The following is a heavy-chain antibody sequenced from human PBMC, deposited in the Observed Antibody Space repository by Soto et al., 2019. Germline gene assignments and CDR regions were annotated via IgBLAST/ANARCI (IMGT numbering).Heavy chain of an antibody. D-gene: IGHD2-2*01. CDR2: IYYSGST. J-gene: IGHJ5*02. V-gene: IGHV4-30-4*01. CDR3: ARGPAAKNWFDP. CDR1: GDSISSGDYY. Sequence: SETLSLTCTVSGDSISSGDYYWSWIRQPPGKGLEWIGYIYYSGSTYYNPSLKSRITMSVDTSKNQFSLNLNSVTAADTAVYYCARGPAAKNWFDPWGQGTLVTVSS.